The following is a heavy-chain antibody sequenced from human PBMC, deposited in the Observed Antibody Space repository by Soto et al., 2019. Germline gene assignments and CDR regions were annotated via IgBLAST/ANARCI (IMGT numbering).Heavy chain of an antibody. V-gene: IGHV3-21*01. CDR3: ARDLSSSFVDP. D-gene: IGHD6-6*01. J-gene: IGHJ5*02. CDR1: GFTFSSYS. Sequence: PGGSLRLSCAASGFTFSSYSMNWVRQAPGKGLEWVSSISSSSSYIYYADSVKGQFTISRDNAKNSLYLQMNSLRAEDTAVYYCARDLSSSFVDPWGQGTLVTVSS. CDR2: ISSSSSYI.